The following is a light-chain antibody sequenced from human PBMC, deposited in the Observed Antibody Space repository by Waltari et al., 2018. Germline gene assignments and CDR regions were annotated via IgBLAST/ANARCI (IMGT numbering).Light chain of an antibody. CDR3: SSYTSSSTLV. CDR2: DVS. CDR1: SSAVGGSTY. Sequence: QSALTQPASVSGSPGQSINISCTGTSSAVGGSTYVPWYQQPPGKAPQLMIYDVSNRPSGVSNRFSGSKSGNTASLTISGLQAEDEADYYCSSYTSSSTLVFGGGTKLTVL. V-gene: IGLV2-14*01. J-gene: IGLJ2*01.